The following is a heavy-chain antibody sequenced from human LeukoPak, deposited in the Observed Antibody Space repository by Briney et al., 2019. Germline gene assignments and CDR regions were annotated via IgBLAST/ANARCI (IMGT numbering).Heavy chain of an antibody. CDR1: GGTFSSYA. D-gene: IGHD3-22*01. J-gene: IGHJ4*02. CDR3: ARDRDTMIVAYYYFGY. CDR2: IIPILGIA. Sequence: SVKVSCKASGGTFSSYAISWVRQAPGQGLEWMGRIIPILGIANYAQKFQGRVTITADKSTSTAYLELSSLRSEDTAVYYCARDRDTMIVAYYYFGYWGQGTLVTVSS. V-gene: IGHV1-69*04.